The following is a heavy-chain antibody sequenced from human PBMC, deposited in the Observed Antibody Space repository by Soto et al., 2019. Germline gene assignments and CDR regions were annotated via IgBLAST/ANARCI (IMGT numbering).Heavy chain of an antibody. D-gene: IGHD6-19*01. CDR2: IYTSGST. Sequence: TLSLTCTVSGGSISSYYWSWIRQPAGKGLEWIGRIYTSGSTNYNPSLKSRVTMSVDTSKNQFSLKLSSVTAADTAMYYCARRIAVADYKGYYYYGMDVWGQGTTVTVSS. CDR1: GGSISSYY. J-gene: IGHJ6*02. CDR3: ARRIAVADYKGYYYYGMDV. V-gene: IGHV4-4*07.